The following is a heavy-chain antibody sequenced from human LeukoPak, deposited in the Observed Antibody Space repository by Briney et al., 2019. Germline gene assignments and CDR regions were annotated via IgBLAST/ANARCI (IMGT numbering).Heavy chain of an antibody. J-gene: IGHJ4*02. V-gene: IGHV4-34*01. Sequence: PSETLSLTCAVYGGSFSGYYWSWIRQPPGKGLEWIGEINHSGSTNYNPSLKSRVTISVDTSKNQFSLKLSSVTAADTAVYYCARDYYSNYPRFDYWGQRTLVTVSS. CDR1: GGSFSGYY. CDR3: ARDYYSNYPRFDY. D-gene: IGHD4-11*01. CDR2: INHSGST.